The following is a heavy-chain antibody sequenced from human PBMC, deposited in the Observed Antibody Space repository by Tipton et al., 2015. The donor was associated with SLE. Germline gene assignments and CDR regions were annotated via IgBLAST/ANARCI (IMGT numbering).Heavy chain of an antibody. J-gene: IGHJ4*02. CDR3: TRDGGVGATVW. D-gene: IGHD1-26*01. Sequence: TLSLTCTVSGGSISSYYWSWFRQPAGKGLEWIGCIYTNGSTNYNPSPKSRVTMSVDTSKNQFSLKLSSVTAADTAVYYCTRDGGVGATVWWGQGTLVTVSS. CDR2: IYTNGST. V-gene: IGHV4-4*07. CDR1: GGSISSYY.